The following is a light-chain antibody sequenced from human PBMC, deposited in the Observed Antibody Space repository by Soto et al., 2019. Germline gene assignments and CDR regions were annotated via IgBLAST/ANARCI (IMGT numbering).Light chain of an antibody. Sequence: DIHLTQSPSFPSASVLDIFTITFLVSQGISSYLNWYRQKPGKVPKLLIYSASNLQSGVPSRFSGGGSGTEFTLAISSLQSQDFAVYYCQQYHNWPITFGQGTRLEIK. V-gene: IGKV1-27*01. CDR3: QQYHNWPIT. J-gene: IGKJ5*01. CDR2: SAS. CDR1: QGISSY.